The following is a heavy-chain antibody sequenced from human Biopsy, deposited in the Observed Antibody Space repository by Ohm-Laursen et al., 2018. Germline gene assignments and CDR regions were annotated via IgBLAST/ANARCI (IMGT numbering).Heavy chain of an antibody. D-gene: IGHD3-22*01. Sequence: PPGTLSLTCTVSGDSISSYYWSWIRQPPGKGLQWIGYVYYTGSTDYNPSLKSRVTISVDTSMNQFSLKLKSVTAADTALYFCARHFYDNFGPTPFDAFDLWGQGTLVTVSA. J-gene: IGHJ3*01. CDR1: GDSISSYY. V-gene: IGHV4-59*12. CDR3: ARHFYDNFGPTPFDAFDL. CDR2: VYYTGST.